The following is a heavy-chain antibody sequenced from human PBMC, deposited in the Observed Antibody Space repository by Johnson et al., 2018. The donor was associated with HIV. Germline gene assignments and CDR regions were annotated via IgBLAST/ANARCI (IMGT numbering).Heavy chain of an antibody. CDR2: ISRSGSTI. CDR3: AKWWFRELLPNAFDL. CDR1: GFTFKDYY. D-gene: IGHD3-10*01. J-gene: IGHJ3*01. Sequence: VQLVESGGGVVQPGRSLRLSCAASGFTFKDYYMNWIRQAPGKGLEWVSYISRSGSTIYYADSVKGRFTISRDNSKNTLYLQMNSLRAEDTAVYYCAKWWFRELLPNAFDLWGQGTMVTVSS. V-gene: IGHV3-11*04.